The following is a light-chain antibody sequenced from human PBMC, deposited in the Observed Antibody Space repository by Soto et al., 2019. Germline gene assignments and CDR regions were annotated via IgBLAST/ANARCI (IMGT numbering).Light chain of an antibody. J-gene: IGKJ1*01. CDR3: HQSYIDPAWT. CDR2: AAS. Sequence: IQMTQPPSSLSASVGDRVTITCRASQSISNILNWYQQKPGKAPKLLIYAASTLQTGVPSRFSGSGSGTDLTLTISSLQPEDFATYYCHQSYIDPAWTFGQGTKVDI. CDR1: QSISNI. V-gene: IGKV1-39*01.